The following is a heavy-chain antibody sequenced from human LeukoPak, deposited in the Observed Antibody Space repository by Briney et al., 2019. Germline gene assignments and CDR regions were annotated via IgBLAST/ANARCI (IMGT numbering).Heavy chain of an antibody. D-gene: IGHD3-22*01. CDR3: ARVTNLHYYDSSGFRPFDY. J-gene: IGHJ4*02. Sequence: ASVKVSCKASGYTFTSYGISWVRQAPGQGLEWMGWISAYNGNTNYAQKLQGRVTMTTDTSTSTAYMELRSLRSDDTAVYYCARVTNLHYYDSSGFRPFDYWGQGTLVTVSS. CDR1: GYTFTSYG. CDR2: ISAYNGNT. V-gene: IGHV1-18*01.